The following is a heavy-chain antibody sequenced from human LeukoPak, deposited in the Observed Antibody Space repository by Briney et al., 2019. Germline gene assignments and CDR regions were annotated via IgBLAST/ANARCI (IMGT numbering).Heavy chain of an antibody. CDR3: ARVWDGDPQHPTKFDY. V-gene: IGHV3-23*01. CDR1: GFTFSSYG. D-gene: IGHD2-21*02. Sequence: PGGSLRLSCAASGFTFSSYGMSWVRQAPGKGLEWVSAISGSGGSTYYADSVKGRFTISRDNSKNTLYLQMNSLRAEDTAVYYCARVWDGDPQHPTKFDYWGQGTLVTVSS. CDR2: ISGSGGST. J-gene: IGHJ4*02.